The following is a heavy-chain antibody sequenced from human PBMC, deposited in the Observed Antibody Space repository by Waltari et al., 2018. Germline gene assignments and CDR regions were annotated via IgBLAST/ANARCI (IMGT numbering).Heavy chain of an antibody. Sequence: QVQLQESGPRLVKPSQTLSLTCTVSGVSISSGTYYWSWIRQSAGRGLEWIGRIYSSGTTKYNPSLKSRVSISIDRSKNQFFVRLTSATAADSAIYDCVRDWGGDDSGSVWGRGAPVTVSS. CDR3: VRDWGGDDSGSV. J-gene: IGHJ4*02. CDR1: GVSISSGTYY. D-gene: IGHD3-10*01. CDR2: IYSSGTT. V-gene: IGHV4-61*02.